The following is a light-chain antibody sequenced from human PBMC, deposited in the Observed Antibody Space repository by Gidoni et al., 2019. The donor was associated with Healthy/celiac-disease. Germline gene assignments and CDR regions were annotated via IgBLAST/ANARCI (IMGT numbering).Light chain of an antibody. CDR2: GNR. Sequence: QSVLRQPPSVSGAPGQRVTISCTGSSSNIGAGYDVHWYQQLPGTAPKLLIYGNRNRPSGGPDRFSGFKSGTSASLAITGLQAEDEADYYCQSYDSSLSGPVVFGGGTKLTVL. CDR1: SSNIGAGYD. V-gene: IGLV1-40*01. CDR3: QSYDSSLSGPVV. J-gene: IGLJ2*01.